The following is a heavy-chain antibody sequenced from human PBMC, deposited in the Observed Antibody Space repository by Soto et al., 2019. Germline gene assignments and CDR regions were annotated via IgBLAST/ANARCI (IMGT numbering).Heavy chain of an antibody. J-gene: IGHJ4*02. CDR2: ISSTGSKT. CDR3: AREPKPFMTGYYDL. Sequence: GGSLRLSCVVSGFSMSNHALTWVRQAPGKGLEWVSPISSTGSKTYYADSIKGRFTISRDNSKNTVFLQMNSLRPDDMAFYFCAREPKPFMTGYYDLWGQGTLVTVSS. CDR1: GFSMSNHA. V-gene: IGHV3-23*01. D-gene: IGHD3-9*01.